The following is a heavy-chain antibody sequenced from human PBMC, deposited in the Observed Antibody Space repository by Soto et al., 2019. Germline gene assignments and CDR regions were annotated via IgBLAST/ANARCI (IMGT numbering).Heavy chain of an antibody. Sequence: EVQLLESGGGLVQPGGSLRISSAASGFTFRNYAMSWVRQAPGKGLEWVSLISGSGGNTYYAESVKGRVTISRDNSKNMLSLQMNSLRPDDTAVYYCARDLVARPDFWGQGTLVTVSS. CDR3: ARDLVARPDF. CDR2: ISGSGGNT. V-gene: IGHV3-23*01. D-gene: IGHD5-12*01. J-gene: IGHJ4*02. CDR1: GFTFRNYA.